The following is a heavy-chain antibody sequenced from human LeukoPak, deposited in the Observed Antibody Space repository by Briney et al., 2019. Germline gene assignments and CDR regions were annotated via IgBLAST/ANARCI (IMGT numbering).Heavy chain of an antibody. Sequence: SETLSLTCAVYGGSFSDYYWSWIRQPPGKGLEWIGEINHSGGTNYNPSLKSRVTISVDTSKNQFSLKLSSVTAAETAVYYCARVQDFDTSAYYLGYWGQGNLVTVSS. V-gene: IGHV4-34*01. J-gene: IGHJ4*02. CDR1: GGSFSDYY. CDR2: INHSGGT. CDR3: ARVQDFDTSAYYLGY. D-gene: IGHD3-22*01.